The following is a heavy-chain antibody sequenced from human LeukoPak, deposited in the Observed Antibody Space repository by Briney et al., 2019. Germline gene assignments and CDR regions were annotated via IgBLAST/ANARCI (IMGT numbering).Heavy chain of an antibody. J-gene: IGHJ6*02. D-gene: IGHD5-12*01. V-gene: IGHV3-30-3*01. Sequence: PGGSLRLSCAASGFTFSSYAMHWVRQAPGKGLEWVAVISYDGSNKHYADSVKGRFTISRDNSKNTLYLQMNSLRAEDTAVYYCARDQYSGYIQLSGMDVWGQGTTVTVSS. CDR1: GFTFSSYA. CDR2: ISYDGSNK. CDR3: ARDQYSGYIQLSGMDV.